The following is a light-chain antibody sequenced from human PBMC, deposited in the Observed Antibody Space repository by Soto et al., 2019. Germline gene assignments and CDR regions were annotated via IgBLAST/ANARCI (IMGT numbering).Light chain of an antibody. Sequence: ETLLTQSPATLSLSPGEGATLSCRASQSVGSSLAWYQQKPGLAPRLLIYVASIRATGIPARFSGSGSGTDFTLTISSLEPEDFAIYYCQQRSNWPGAFGQGTKLEIK. V-gene: IGKV3-11*01. CDR3: QQRSNWPGA. CDR1: QSVGSS. J-gene: IGKJ2*01. CDR2: VAS.